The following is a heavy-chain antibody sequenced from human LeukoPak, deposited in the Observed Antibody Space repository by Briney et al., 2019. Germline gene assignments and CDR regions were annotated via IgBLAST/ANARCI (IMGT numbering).Heavy chain of an antibody. J-gene: IGHJ4*02. CDR2: IRYDGSNK. V-gene: IGHV3-30*02. D-gene: IGHD1-26*01. CDR3: ARAGGVVGAAPGSGDFDC. CDR1: GFTFSSYG. Sequence: GGSLRLSCAASGFTFSSYGMHWVRQAPGKGLEWVAFIRYDGSNKYYADSVKGRFTISRDNSKNTLYLQMNSLRAEDTAVYYCARAGGVVGAAPGSGDFDCWGQGTLITVSS.